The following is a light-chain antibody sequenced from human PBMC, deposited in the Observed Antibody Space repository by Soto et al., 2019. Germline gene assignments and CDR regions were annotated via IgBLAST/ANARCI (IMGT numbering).Light chain of an antibody. CDR3: QSYDSTLRVV. V-gene: IGLV1-40*01. CDR1: SSNIGAGYD. J-gene: IGLJ2*01. CDR2: GNN. Sequence: QPVLTQPPSVSGAPGQRVTISCTGSSSNIGAGYDVHWYQQLPGTAPRLLIYGNNNRPSGVPDRFSGSESGTSASLAITGLQAEGEADYYCQSYDSTLRVVFGGGTKVTVL.